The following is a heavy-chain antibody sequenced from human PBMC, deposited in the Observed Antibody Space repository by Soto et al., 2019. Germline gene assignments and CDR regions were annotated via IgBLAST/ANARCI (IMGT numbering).Heavy chain of an antibody. Sequence: ASVKVSCKASVYTFTSYYMHWVRQAPGQGLEWMGIINPSGGSTSYAQKFQGRVTMTRDTSTSTVYMELSSLRSEDTAVYYCAREGTGQPRSDAFDIWGQGTMVTVSS. CDR1: VYTFTSYY. CDR2: INPSGGST. CDR3: AREGTGQPRSDAFDI. V-gene: IGHV1-46*01. J-gene: IGHJ3*02. D-gene: IGHD7-27*01.